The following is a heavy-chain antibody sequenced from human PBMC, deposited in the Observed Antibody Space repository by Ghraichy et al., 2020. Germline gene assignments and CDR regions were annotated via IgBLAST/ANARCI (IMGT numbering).Heavy chain of an antibody. V-gene: IGHV4-59*01. CDR3: GKGYSHGLNYMDV. CDR2: IYSRGST. Sequence: ETLSLTCTVSGDSISSYYWSWIRQSPGKGLEWIGNIYSRGSTNYNPSLKSRVTISVDTSKNQFSLRLSSVTAADTAVYYCGKGYSHGLNYMDVWGKGTTVTVSS. J-gene: IGHJ6*03. CDR1: GDSISSYY. D-gene: IGHD5-18*01.